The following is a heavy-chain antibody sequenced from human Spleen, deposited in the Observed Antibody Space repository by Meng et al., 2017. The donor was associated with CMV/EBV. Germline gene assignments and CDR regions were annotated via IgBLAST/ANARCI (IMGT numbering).Heavy chain of an antibody. D-gene: IGHD1-14*01. CDR2: IYYTGST. J-gene: IGHJ6*02. CDR3: AGRNLYFYGMDV. CDR1: GASISSSY. Sequence: SCTVSGASISSSYWSWIRQPPGEGLEWIGHIYYTGSTSYNPSLKGRVTISLDTSKSQFSLRLTSVTAADTAVYYCAGRNLYFYGMDVWGQGTTVTVSS. V-gene: IGHV4-59*01.